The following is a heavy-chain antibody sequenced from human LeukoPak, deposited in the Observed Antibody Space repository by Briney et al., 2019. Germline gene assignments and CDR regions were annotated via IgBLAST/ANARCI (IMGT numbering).Heavy chain of an antibody. D-gene: IGHD1-14*01. J-gene: IGHJ4*02. CDR2: IGPTGFDR. V-gene: IGHV3-21*06. CDR1: RLTFSTSG. CDR3: ATETNGRHYDY. Sequence: GGSLRLSCTTSRLTFSTSGFNWFRQAPGKGLEWVASIGPTGFDRYHADSIKGRFTISRDNANNFLYLQMDSLRAEDTAVYYCATETNGRHYDYWGQGTLLTVSS.